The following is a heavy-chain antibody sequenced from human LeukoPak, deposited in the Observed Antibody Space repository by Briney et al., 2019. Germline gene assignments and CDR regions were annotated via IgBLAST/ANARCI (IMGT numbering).Heavy chain of an antibody. J-gene: IGHJ5*02. CDR1: GYTFTSYG. Sequence: GASVKVSCKASGYTFTSYGISWVRQAPGQGLEWMGWINTYNGNTIYAQKLQGRVTMTTDTSTSTAYMELRSLRSDDTAVYYCARDLVHHRLLGTAYNWFDPWGQGTLVTVSS. CDR2: INTYNGNT. V-gene: IGHV1-18*01. D-gene: IGHD3-16*01. CDR3: ARDLVHHRLLGTAYNWFDP.